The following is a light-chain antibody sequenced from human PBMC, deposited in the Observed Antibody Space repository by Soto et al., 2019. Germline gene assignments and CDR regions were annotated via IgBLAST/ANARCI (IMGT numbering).Light chain of an antibody. CDR1: QGIDTS. Sequence: AIRMTQSPSSLSASMGDRVTITCRASQGIDTSLAWYQQKPGKAPKLLIYAASNFQSGVPSRFSGSGSGTHFTLTISSLQPEDFASYYCQQLHGYPITFGQGTRLEIK. V-gene: IGKV1-8*01. J-gene: IGKJ5*01. CDR2: AAS. CDR3: QQLHGYPIT.